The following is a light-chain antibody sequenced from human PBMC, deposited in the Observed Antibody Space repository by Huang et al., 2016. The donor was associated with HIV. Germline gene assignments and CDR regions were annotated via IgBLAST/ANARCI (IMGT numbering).Light chain of an antibody. J-gene: IGKJ4*01. CDR1: QSVRSY. CDR3: QQRSAWPLT. V-gene: IGKV3-11*01. CDR2: DAS. Sequence: EIVLTQSPDTLSLSPGERATLSCRASQSVRSYLAWYQHKPGQAPRLLIYDASNRATGIPARFSGSGSGTDFTLTISNLQSEDFAVYYCQQRSAWPLTCGGGTKVEI.